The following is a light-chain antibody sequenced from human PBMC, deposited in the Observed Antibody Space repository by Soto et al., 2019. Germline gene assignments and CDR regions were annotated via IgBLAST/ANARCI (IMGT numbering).Light chain of an antibody. J-gene: IGLJ3*02. CDR2: EVS. Sequence: QSALTQPASVSGSPGQSITISCTGTSSDVGGYNYVSWYQQHPGKAPKLMIYEVSNRPSGVSDRFSGSRSGNTASLTISGLQAEDESEYYCISYTSRSTWVFGGGTKLTVL. CDR1: SSDVGGYNY. CDR3: ISYTSRSTWV. V-gene: IGLV2-14*01.